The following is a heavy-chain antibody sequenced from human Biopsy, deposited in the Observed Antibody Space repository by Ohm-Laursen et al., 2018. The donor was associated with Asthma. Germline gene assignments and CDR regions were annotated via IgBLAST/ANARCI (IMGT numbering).Heavy chain of an antibody. CDR1: GGTFSNFA. V-gene: IGHV1-69*13. Sequence: SVKVSCKAPGGTFSNFAISWVRQAPGQGLEWLGGIMIVFGTTNYAQKFQGRATITADESTSTAYMEVTSLRSEDTAIYYCARCQVGYSSGWSLLLKKIYYSGMDVWGQGTAVTASS. CDR3: ARCQVGYSSGWSLLLKKIYYSGMDV. CDR2: IMIVFGTT. J-gene: IGHJ6*02. D-gene: IGHD6-19*01.